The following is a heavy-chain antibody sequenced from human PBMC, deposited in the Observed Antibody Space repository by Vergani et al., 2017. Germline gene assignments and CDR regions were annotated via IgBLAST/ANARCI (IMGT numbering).Heavy chain of an antibody. Sequence: EVQLVESGGGLVQPGGSLRLSCAASGFTFSSYWMSWVRQAPGKGLEWVANIKQDGSEKYYVDSVKGRFTISRDNAKNSLYLQMNSLRAEDTAVYYCARVLGPNIGFWYYYYGMDVWGQGTTVTVSS. CDR2: IKQDGSEK. CDR1: GFTFSSYW. CDR3: ARVLGPNIGFWYYYYGMDV. J-gene: IGHJ6*02. D-gene: IGHD3-16*01. V-gene: IGHV3-7*01.